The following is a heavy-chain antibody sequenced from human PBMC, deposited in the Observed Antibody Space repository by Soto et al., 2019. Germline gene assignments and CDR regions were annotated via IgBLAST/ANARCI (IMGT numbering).Heavy chain of an antibody. V-gene: IGHV3-33*01. J-gene: IGHJ3*01. CDR3: EGRDDPFHV. CDR2: IWHDGSQK. CDR1: GLTFGNYG. Sequence: QVQLVESGGGVVQPERSLRLSCVATGLTFGNYGIHWVRQAPGRGLEWVAVIWHDGSQKYSADSVRGRFTISRDNSENTVYLQMNSLRAEDTAVYYCEGRDDPFHVWGQGTMVTVSS.